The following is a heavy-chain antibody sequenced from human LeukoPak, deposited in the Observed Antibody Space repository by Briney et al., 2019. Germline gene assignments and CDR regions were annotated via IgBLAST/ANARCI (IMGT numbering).Heavy chain of an antibody. CDR1: GLTVSTGY. D-gene: IGHD3-3*01. CDR2: IYSGGST. V-gene: IGHV3-66*02. Sequence: GGSLRLSCAASGLTVSTGYMNWVRQAPGKGLEWVSVIYSGGSTYYADSVKGRFTISRDYSENTLYLQMDSLRVEDTAVYYCARGRFLDNWGQGALVTVSS. CDR3: ARGRFLDN. J-gene: IGHJ1*01.